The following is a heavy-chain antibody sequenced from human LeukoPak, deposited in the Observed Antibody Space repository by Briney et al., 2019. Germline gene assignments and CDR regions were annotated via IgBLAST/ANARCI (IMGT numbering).Heavy chain of an antibody. CDR1: GGTFSSYA. J-gene: IGHJ4*02. Sequence: SVKVSCKASGGTFSSYAISWVRRAPGQGLEWMGGIIPIFGTANYAQKFQGRVTITADESTSTAYMELSSLRSEDTAVYYCAQVRSSSWYSDYWGQGTLVTVSS. CDR3: AQVRSSSWYSDY. CDR2: IIPIFGTA. D-gene: IGHD6-13*01. V-gene: IGHV1-69*13.